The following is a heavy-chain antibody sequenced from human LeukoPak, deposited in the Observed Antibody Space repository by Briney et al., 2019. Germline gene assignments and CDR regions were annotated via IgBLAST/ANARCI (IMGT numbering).Heavy chain of an antibody. CDR2: IYYSGST. CDR1: GGSISSYY. CDR3: ARTRITMVRGDTFDY. V-gene: IGHV4-59*01. D-gene: IGHD3-10*01. Sequence: SETLSLTCTVSGGSISSYYWSSIRQTPGKGLEWIWYIYYSGSTNYNPSLKCRVNISVDKSKNQFSLKLSSVTAADTAVYYCARTRITMVRGDTFDYWGQGTLVTVSS. J-gene: IGHJ4*02.